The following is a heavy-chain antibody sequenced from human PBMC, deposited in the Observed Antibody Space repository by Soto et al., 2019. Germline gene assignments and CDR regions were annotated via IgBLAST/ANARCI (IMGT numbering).Heavy chain of an antibody. Sequence: GGSLILSCAASGFTFSSYWMSWVRQAPGKGLEWVANIKQDGSEKYYVDSVKGRFTISRDNAKNSLYLQMNSLRAEDTAVYYCVLDIVVVVAATPVRWFDPWGQGTLVTVSS. CDR1: GFTFSSYW. V-gene: IGHV3-7*03. CDR2: IKQDGSEK. J-gene: IGHJ5*02. CDR3: VLDIVVVVAATPVRWFDP. D-gene: IGHD2-15*01.